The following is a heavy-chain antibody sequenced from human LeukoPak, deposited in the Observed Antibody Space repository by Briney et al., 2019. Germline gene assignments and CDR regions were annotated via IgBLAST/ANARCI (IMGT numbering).Heavy chain of an antibody. CDR3: ARPGRQDAYNGHYWYFDL. D-gene: IGHD5-24*01. Sequence: SETLSLTCTVSGGFITNYYWNWIRQPPGKDLEWIGCVSYSGRTHYSSALKSRVTISVDTSKNQFSLNLRSVTAADTAVYYCARPGRQDAYNGHYWYFDLWGRGTLVTVSS. V-gene: IGHV4-59*01. CDR2: VSYSGRT. J-gene: IGHJ2*01. CDR1: GGFITNYY.